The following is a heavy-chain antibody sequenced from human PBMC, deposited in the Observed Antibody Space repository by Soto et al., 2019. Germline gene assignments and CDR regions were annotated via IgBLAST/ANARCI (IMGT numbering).Heavy chain of an antibody. CDR1: GFTFSSYA. V-gene: IGHV3-23*01. CDR3: AKGLYDFWSGYSLGSGMDV. J-gene: IGHJ6*02. CDR2: ISGSGGST. Sequence: GESLKISCAASGFTFSSYAMSWVRQAPGKGLEWVSAISGSGGSTYYADSVKGRFTISRDNSKNTLYLQMNSLRAEDTAVYYCAKGLYDFWSGYSLGSGMDVWGQGTTVTVSS. D-gene: IGHD3-3*01.